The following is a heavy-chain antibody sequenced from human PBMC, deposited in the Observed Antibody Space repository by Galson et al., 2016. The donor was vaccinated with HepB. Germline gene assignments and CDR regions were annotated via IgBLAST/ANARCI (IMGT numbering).Heavy chain of an antibody. J-gene: IGHJ4*02. CDR1: GDSITSGSFY. CDR3: ARTRGYSPLDY. Sequence: TLSLTCTVSGDSITSGSFYWTWIRQPAGKGLEWIGRIHTCGSNDHNPSLNSRVAMSIDTSKNHFSLRLTSVTAADTALYYCARTRGYSPLDYWGQGILVTVSS. CDR2: IHTCGSN. D-gene: IGHD5-12*01. V-gene: IGHV4-61*02.